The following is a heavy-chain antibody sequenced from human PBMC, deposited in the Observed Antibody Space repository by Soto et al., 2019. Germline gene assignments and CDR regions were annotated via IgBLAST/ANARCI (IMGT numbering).Heavy chain of an antibody. CDR1: GGSISSYY. Sequence: SETLSLTCTVSGGSISSYYWSWIRQPPGKGLEWIGYIYYSGSTNYNPSLKSRVTISVDTSKNQFSLKLSSVTAADTAVYYCARSEAVAGRDGYYFDYWGQGTLVTVSS. V-gene: IGHV4-59*01. J-gene: IGHJ4*02. CDR3: ARSEAVAGRDGYYFDY. D-gene: IGHD6-19*01. CDR2: IYYSGST.